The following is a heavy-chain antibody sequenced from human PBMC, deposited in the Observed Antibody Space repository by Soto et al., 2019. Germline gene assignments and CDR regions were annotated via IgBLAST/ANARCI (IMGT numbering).Heavy chain of an antibody. CDR2: IYYSGST. Sequence: SETLSLTCTVSGVSISSGGYYWSRIRQHPGKGLEWIGYIYYSGSTYYNPSLKSRVTISVDTSKNQFSLKLSSVTAADTAVYYRARGSDSNGYYYVYFDYWGQGTLVTVSS. V-gene: IGHV4-31*03. CDR1: GVSISSGGYY. CDR3: ARGSDSNGYYYVYFDY. J-gene: IGHJ4*02. D-gene: IGHD3-22*01.